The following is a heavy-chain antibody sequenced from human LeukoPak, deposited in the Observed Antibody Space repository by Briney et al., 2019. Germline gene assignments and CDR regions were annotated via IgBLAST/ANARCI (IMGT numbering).Heavy chain of an antibody. CDR1: GGSISSYY. V-gene: IGHV4-59*01. D-gene: IGHD3-9*01. CDR3: ARDGHFDWLLVLDF. Sequence: SETLSLTCTVSGGSISSYYWSWIRQPPGKGLEWIGYIYYSGSTNYNPSLKSRVTISVDTSKNQFSLKLSSVTAADTAVYYCARDGHFDWLLVLDFWGQGTLVTVSS. J-gene: IGHJ4*02. CDR2: IYYSGST.